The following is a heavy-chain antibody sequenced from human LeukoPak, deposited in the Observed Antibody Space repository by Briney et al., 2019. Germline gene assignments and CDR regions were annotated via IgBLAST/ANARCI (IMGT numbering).Heavy chain of an antibody. CDR3: ASGAYPDAFDI. CDR1: GGTFSSYA. J-gene: IGHJ3*02. V-gene: IGHV1-69*05. CDR2: IIPIFGTA. Sequence: SSVKVSCKASGGTFSSYAISWVRQAPGQGLEWMGRIIPIFGTANYAQKFQGRVTITTDESTSTAYMELSSLRSEDTAVYYCASGAYPDAFDIWGQGTMVTVSS. D-gene: IGHD3-10*01.